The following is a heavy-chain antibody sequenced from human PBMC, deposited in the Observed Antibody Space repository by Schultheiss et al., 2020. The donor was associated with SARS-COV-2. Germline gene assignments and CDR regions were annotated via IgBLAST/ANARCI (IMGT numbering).Heavy chain of an antibody. CDR3: AREGYYYYDSSGYRPFDY. Sequence: GESLKISCAASGFTFSTYAMHWVRQAPGKGLEWVAVISYEGSHKFYLDSVKGRFTISRDNSKNTLYLQMSGLRAEDTAVYYCAREGYYYYDSSGYRPFDYWGQGTLVTVSS. CDR1: GFTFSTYA. J-gene: IGHJ4*02. D-gene: IGHD3-22*01. CDR2: ISYEGSHK. V-gene: IGHV3-30*15.